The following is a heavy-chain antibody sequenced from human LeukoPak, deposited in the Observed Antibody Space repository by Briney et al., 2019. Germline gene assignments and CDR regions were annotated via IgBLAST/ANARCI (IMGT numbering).Heavy chain of an antibody. J-gene: IGHJ4*02. Sequence: SETLSLTCTVSGGSISSYYWSWLRQPPGKGLEWIGYIYYSGSTNYNPSLKSRVTISVDTSKNQFSLKLSSVTAADTAVYYCARASGDRGFDYWGQGTLVTVSS. D-gene: IGHD7-27*01. CDR2: IYYSGST. V-gene: IGHV4-59*01. CDR3: ARASGDRGFDY. CDR1: GGSISSYY.